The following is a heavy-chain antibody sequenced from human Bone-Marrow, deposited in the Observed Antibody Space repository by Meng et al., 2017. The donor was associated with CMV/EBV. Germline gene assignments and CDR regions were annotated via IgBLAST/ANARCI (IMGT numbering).Heavy chain of an antibody. D-gene: IGHD3-3*01. CDR3: VRSGGEDYYHGMDD. CDR2: IIPILGLA. Sequence: SVKVSCKASGGTFSSFSISWVRQAPGQGLEWIGRIIPILGLADYAQKFHGRVSITADKSTSTAYMELSSLRSEDTAVYSCVRSGGEDYYHGMDDWGQGTTVTVSS. V-gene: IGHV1-69*02. CDR1: GGTFSSFS. J-gene: IGHJ6*02.